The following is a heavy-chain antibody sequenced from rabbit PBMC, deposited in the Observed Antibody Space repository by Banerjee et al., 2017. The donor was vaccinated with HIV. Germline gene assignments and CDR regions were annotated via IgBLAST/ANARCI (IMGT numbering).Heavy chain of an antibody. J-gene: IGHJ4*01. CDR2: IYAGKGST. Sequence: QSLEESGGDLVQPGASLALTCKASGFTISSSYDMCWVRQAPGKGLEWIGTIYAGKGSTDYASWAKGRFTISKTSSTTVTLQMTSLTAADTATYFCARWPDNSGYFDLWGQGTLVTVS. CDR1: GFTISSSYD. D-gene: IGHD1-1*01. CDR3: ARWPDNSGYFDL. V-gene: IGHV1S40*01.